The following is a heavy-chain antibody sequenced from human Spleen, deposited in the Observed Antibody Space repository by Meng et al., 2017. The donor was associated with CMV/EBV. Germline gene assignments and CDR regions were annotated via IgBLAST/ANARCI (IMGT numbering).Heavy chain of an antibody. V-gene: IGHV3-74*01. CDR2: INNDGSST. CDR3: ERNRRYYYGSGSYYNSYYFDY. CDR1: GFTFGSHW. Sequence: GESLKISCAASGFTFGSHWMHWVRQVPGKGLVWVARINNDGSSTSYAESVKGRFTIFRDNAKNTLYLQMNSLRAEDTAVFYCERNRRYYYGSGSYYNSYYFDYWGQGALVTVSS. J-gene: IGHJ4*02. D-gene: IGHD3-10*01.